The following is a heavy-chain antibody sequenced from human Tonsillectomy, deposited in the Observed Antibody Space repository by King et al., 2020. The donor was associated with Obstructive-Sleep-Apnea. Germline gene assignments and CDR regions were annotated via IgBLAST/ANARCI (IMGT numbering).Heavy chain of an antibody. V-gene: IGHV5-10-1*03. J-gene: IGHJ5*02. CDR3: ARQGDTMLVVVPDNWFDP. Sequence: QLVQSGAEVKKPGESLRISCKGSGYSFTSYWISWVRQMPGKGLEWMGRIDPSDSYTNYSPSFQGHVTISADKSISTAYLQWSSLKASDTAMYYCARQGDTMLVVVPDNWFDPWGQGTLVTVSS. CDR1: GYSFTSYW. D-gene: IGHD3-22*01. CDR2: IDPSDSYT.